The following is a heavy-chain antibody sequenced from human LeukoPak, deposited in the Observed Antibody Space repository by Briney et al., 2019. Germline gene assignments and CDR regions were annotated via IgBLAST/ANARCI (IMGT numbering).Heavy chain of an antibody. V-gene: IGHV4-61*02. D-gene: IGHD3-22*01. CDR2: IYISGAT. CDR3: ARGPYSYDSSGAFDI. J-gene: IGHJ3*02. Sequence: SETLSLTCTVSGDSISSGSYYWSWIRQPAGKGLEWIGRIYISGATNSNPSLQSRLIMSVDTSKNQFSLKLSSVTAADTAVYFCARGPYSYDSSGAFDIWGQGTMVTVSS. CDR1: GDSISSGSYY.